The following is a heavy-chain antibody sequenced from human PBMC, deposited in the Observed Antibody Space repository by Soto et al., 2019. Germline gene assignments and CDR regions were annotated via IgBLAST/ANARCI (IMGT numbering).Heavy chain of an antibody. V-gene: IGHV3-66*01. CDR2: IYSGGST. CDR1: GFTVRNNY. CDR3: AGGAMVRGHFNWFDP. J-gene: IGHJ5*02. Sequence: GGSLRLSCAASGFTVRNNYMSWVRQAPGKGLEWVSTIYSGGSTYYADSVKGRFTISRDNSKNTLYLQMNSLRADDTAVYYCAGGAMVRGHFNWFDPWGQGTLVTVSS. D-gene: IGHD3-10*01.